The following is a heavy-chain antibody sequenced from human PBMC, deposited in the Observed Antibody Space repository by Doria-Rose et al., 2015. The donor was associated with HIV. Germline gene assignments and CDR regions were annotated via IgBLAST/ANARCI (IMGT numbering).Heavy chain of an antibody. Sequence: EVQLVESGGGLVKPGGSLRLSCAASGFSFSHYSMNWIRQALGQGLEWIPSSTSGSTTIVDADSLIARFSISRDNAKNSLYLQMDSLSAEDTAVYYCARKGMGHYFYCWFQETPVTVSS. V-gene: IGHV3-21*01. D-gene: IGHD2-8*01. CDR2: STSGSTTI. CDR3: ARKGMGHYFYC. CDR1: GFSFSHYS. J-gene: IGHJ4*02.